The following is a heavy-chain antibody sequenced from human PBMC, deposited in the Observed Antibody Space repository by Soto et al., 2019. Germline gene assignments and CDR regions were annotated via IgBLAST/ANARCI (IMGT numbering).Heavy chain of an antibody. J-gene: IGHJ3*01. Sequence: SLRLSCAASGFIFNSYGMSWVRQAPGMGLEWVSVISGSGAFIYYADSVKGRFSISRDNSRNTLHLQMNSLRAEDTAVYYCAKDIVYDSSGYYYVSAFDVWGQGTMVTVSS. CDR1: GFIFNSYG. CDR2: ISGSGAFI. V-gene: IGHV3-23*01. D-gene: IGHD3-22*01. CDR3: AKDIVYDSSGYYYVSAFDV.